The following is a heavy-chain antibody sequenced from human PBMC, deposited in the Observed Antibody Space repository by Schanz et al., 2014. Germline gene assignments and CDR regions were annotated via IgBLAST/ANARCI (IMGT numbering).Heavy chain of an antibody. Sequence: QVQLVQSGAEVKKPGASVKLSCKASNYIFTKYYIHCVRQAPGQGLEWMGLINPYDDTIDYAKKFQGRFTMTRDTSTTTVYMELSSLRSDDTATYYCVTEKRMESGTWAKAFDIWGQGTWVTVSS. CDR2: INPYDDTI. V-gene: IGHV1-46*01. CDR3: VTEKRMESGTWAKAFDI. D-gene: IGHD3-3*01. J-gene: IGHJ3*02. CDR1: NYIFTKYY.